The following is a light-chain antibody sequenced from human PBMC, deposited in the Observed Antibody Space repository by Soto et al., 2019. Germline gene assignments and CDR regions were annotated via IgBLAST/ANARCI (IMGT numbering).Light chain of an antibody. V-gene: IGLV2-11*01. Sequence: QSALTQPRSVSGSPGQSVTISCTGTSSDVGGYNFVPWYQQHPGKAPKLMIYDVSKRPSGVPDRFSGSKSGNTASLTISGRQAEDEADYYCCSYAGSYTWVFGGGTKLTVL. J-gene: IGLJ3*02. CDR2: DVS. CDR1: SSDVGGYNF. CDR3: CSYAGSYTWV.